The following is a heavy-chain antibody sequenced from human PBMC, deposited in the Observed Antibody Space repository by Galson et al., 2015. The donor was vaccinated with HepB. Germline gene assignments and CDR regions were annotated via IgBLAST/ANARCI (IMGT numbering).Heavy chain of an antibody. CDR2: IRNKGKSYAT. D-gene: IGHD2-21*01. Sequence: SLRLSCAASGFMFSGSGIHWVRRASGKGLEWIGRIRNKGKSYATDYAASLEGRFTISRDDSKNAAYLQVNSLKTEDTAVYYCATTTYCGGDCSLFAYWGQGTLVTVSS. V-gene: IGHV3-73*01. J-gene: IGHJ4*02. CDR1: GFMFSGSG. CDR3: ATTTYCGGDCSLFAY.